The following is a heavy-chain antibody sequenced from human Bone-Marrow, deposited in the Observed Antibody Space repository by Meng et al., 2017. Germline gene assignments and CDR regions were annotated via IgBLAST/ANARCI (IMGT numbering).Heavy chain of an antibody. CDR1: GYSFTSYW. Sequence: GGSLRLSCKGPGYSFTSYWIGWVRQMPGKGLEWMGIIYPGDSDTRYSPSFQGQVTISADKSISTAYLQWSSLKASDTAMYYCARRVAAADHIFDYWGQGTLVTVSS. J-gene: IGHJ4*02. V-gene: IGHV5-51*01. CDR3: ARRVAAADHIFDY. CDR2: IYPGDSDT. D-gene: IGHD6-13*01.